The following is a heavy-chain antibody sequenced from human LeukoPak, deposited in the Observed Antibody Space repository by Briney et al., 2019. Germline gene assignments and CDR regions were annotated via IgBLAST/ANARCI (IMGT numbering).Heavy chain of an antibody. CDR3: TRGPPDGSGNYYPGDF. V-gene: IGHV3-74*01. CDR2: INSDGRNI. Sequence: GGSLRLSCAASGFTFSSHWMHWVRQAPGKGLVWVSRINSDGRNINYADSVKGRFTISRDNAKNTLYLHMNSLRVEDTAVYYCTRGPPDGSGNYYPGDFWGQGTLVTVSS. J-gene: IGHJ4*02. D-gene: IGHD3-10*01. CDR1: GFTFSSHW.